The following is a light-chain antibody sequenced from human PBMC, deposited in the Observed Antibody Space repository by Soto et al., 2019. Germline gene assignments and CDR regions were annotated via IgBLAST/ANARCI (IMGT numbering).Light chain of an antibody. V-gene: IGKV3-20*01. CDR2: GAS. J-gene: IGKJ1*01. CDR3: QQYGSSPAWT. Sequence: EIVLTQSPGTLSLYPGERATLSCRASQSVSSSYLAWYQQKPGQAPMLLIYGASSRATGIPDRFSGSGSGTDFLLTISILEPVDFAVYYCQQYGSSPAWTFGQGTKVEIK. CDR1: QSVSSSY.